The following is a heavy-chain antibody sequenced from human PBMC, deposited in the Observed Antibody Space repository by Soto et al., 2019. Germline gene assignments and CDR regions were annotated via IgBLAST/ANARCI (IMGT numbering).Heavy chain of an antibody. D-gene: IGHD3-16*02. V-gene: IGHV3-23*01. Sequence: QTGGSLRVSCAASGFTFSYYAMSWVRQAPGKGLEWVSGISGGGDSTYYADSVKGRFTISRDNSKNTLYLQMNSLTAEDTAVYYCAKDLLMITFGGVIAHFDCWGQGTLVTVSS. CDR2: ISGGGDST. J-gene: IGHJ4*02. CDR1: GFTFSYYA. CDR3: AKDLLMITFGGVIAHFDC.